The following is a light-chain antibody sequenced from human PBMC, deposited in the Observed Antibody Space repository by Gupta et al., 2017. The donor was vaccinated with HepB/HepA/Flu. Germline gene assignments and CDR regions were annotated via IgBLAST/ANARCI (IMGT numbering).Light chain of an antibody. CDR3: QQSYSTRWT. CDR2: AAS. J-gene: IGKJ1*01. V-gene: IGKV1-39*01. Sequence: DITMTQSPSSLSASVGDRVTITCRASQSISSYLNWYQQKPGKAPKLLIYAASSLQSGVPSRFSGSGSGTDFTLTISSLQPEDFATYYCQQSYSTRWTFGQGSKVEIK. CDR1: QSISSY.